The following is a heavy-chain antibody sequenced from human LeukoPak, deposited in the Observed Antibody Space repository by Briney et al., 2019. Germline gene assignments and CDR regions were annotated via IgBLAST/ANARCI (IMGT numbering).Heavy chain of an antibody. V-gene: IGHV3-23*01. CDR3: AIIGYSYGYGTDV. Sequence: GGSLRLSCAGSGFTFSNYAMTWVRQAQGKGLEWVSGVSGSGDSTFYADSVRGRLTISRDNSKNTLYLQMNSLRAEDTAIYYCAIIGYSYGYGTDVWGRGTTVTVSS. CDR1: GFTFSNYA. CDR2: VSGSGDST. D-gene: IGHD5-18*01. J-gene: IGHJ6*02.